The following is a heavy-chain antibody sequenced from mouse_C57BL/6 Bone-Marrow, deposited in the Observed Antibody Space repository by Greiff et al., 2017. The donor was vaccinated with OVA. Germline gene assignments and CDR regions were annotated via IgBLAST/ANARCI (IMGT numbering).Heavy chain of an antibody. CDR3: SRGGSTTVVATDY. CDR1: GYTFTSYW. Sequence: VQLQQPGAELVMPGASVKLSCKASGYTFTSYWMHWVKQRPGQGLEWIGEIDPSDSYTNYNQKFKGKSTLTVDKSASTAYMQLRSLTSEDSAVYYCSRGGSTTVVATDYWGQGTTLTVSS. D-gene: IGHD1-1*01. J-gene: IGHJ2*01. CDR2: IDPSDSYT. V-gene: IGHV1-69*01.